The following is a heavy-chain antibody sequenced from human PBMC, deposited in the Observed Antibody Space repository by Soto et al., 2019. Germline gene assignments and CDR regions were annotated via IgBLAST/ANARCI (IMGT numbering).Heavy chain of an antibody. V-gene: IGHV3-11*05. CDR2: SNNIRGHT. D-gene: IGHD3-10*01. Sequence: QVQLVESGGGLVQPGGSLRLSCAASGFTLSDYYMSWIRQAPGKGLEWVSFSNNIRGHTNYADSVKGRFTISRDSARNAXYLQMNTLRVEDTAVYYCAKGRYGESRYRPDAFDIWGQGTLVTVSS. J-gene: IGHJ3*02. CDR1: GFTLSDYY. CDR3: AKGRYGESRYRPDAFDI.